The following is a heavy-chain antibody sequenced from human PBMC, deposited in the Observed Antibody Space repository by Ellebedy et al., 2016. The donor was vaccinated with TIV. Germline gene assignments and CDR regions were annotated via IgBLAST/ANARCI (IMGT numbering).Heavy chain of an antibody. CDR1: GFTFSSYA. D-gene: IGHD5-18*01. CDR3: ASDLYSSGGMDV. V-gene: IGHV3-64*01. Sequence: GESLKISCAASGFTFSSYAMHWVRQAPGKGLEYVSALSSNGASTYYANSVKGRFTISRDNSKNTLYLQMNSLRAEDTAVYYCASDLYSSGGMDVWGQGTTVTVSS. J-gene: IGHJ6*02. CDR2: LSSNGAST.